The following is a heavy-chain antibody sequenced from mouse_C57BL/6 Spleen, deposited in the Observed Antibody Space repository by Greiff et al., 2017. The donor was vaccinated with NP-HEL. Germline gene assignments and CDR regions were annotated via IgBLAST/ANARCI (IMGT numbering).Heavy chain of an antibody. J-gene: IGHJ2*01. V-gene: IGHV10-1*01. Sequence: EVQVVESGGGLVQPKGSLKLSCAASGFSFNTYAMNWVRQAPGKGLEWVARIRSKSNNYATYYADSVKDRFTISRDDSESMLYLQMNNLKTEDTAMYYCVSSLTGYYFDYWGQGTTLTVSS. CDR2: IRSKSNNYAT. D-gene: IGHD4-1*01. CDR1: GFSFNTYA. CDR3: VSSLTGYYFDY.